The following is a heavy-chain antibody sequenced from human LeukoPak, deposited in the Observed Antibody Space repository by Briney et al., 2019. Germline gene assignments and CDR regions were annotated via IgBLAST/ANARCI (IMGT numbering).Heavy chain of an antibody. CDR1: GGTFSSYA. J-gene: IGHJ6*03. V-gene: IGHV1-69*05. D-gene: IGHD3-10*01. CDR2: IIPIFGTA. Sequence: SVTVSCKASGGTFSSYAISWVRQAPGQGLEWMGGIIPIFGTANYAQKFQGRVTITTDESTSTAYMELSSLRSEDTAVYYCARGAGTMVRGVIIARMDVWGKGTTVTVSS. CDR3: ARGAGTMVRGVIIARMDV.